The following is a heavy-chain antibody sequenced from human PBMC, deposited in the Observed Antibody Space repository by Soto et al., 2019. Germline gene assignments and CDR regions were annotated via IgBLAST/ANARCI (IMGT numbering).Heavy chain of an antibody. J-gene: IGHJ3*02. CDR2: INPNSGGT. CDR3: VRGTPYYYDSSGYYPDAFDI. V-gene: IGHV1-2*04. Sequence: ASVKVSCKASGYTFTGFYMHWVRQAPGQGLEWMGWINPNSGGTNYAQKFQGWVTMTRDTSISTAYMELSRLRSDDTAVYYCVRGTPYYYDSSGYYPDAFDIWGQGTMVTVSS. CDR1: GYTFTGFY. D-gene: IGHD3-22*01.